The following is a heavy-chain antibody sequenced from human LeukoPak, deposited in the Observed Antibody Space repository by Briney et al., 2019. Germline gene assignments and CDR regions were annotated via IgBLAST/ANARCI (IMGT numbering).Heavy chain of an antibody. Sequence: GGPLRLPCAAPGSTSSSYEMNWVRQPPGKGLEWVSYISSSVSTIYYADSVKGRFTISRDNAKNSLYLQMNSLRVEDTAVYYCARDDGDFDCWGQGTLVTVSS. V-gene: IGHV3-48*03. J-gene: IGHJ4*02. CDR3: ARDDGDFDC. D-gene: IGHD2-8*01. CDR1: GSTSSSYE. CDR2: ISSSVSTI.